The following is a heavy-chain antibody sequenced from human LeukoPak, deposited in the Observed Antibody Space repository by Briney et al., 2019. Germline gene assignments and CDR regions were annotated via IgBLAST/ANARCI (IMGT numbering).Heavy chain of an antibody. CDR1: GFTFSSYW. J-gene: IGHJ3*02. V-gene: IGHV3-74*01. CDR3: ARADYDILTGYQNSGGAFDI. CDR2: INSDGSST. D-gene: IGHD3-9*01. Sequence: PGGSLRLSCAASGFTFSSYWMHWVRQAPGKGLVWVSRINSDGSSTSYADSVKGRFTISRDNAKNTLYLQMNSLRAEDTAVYYCARADYDILTGYQNSGGAFDIWGQGTMVTVSS.